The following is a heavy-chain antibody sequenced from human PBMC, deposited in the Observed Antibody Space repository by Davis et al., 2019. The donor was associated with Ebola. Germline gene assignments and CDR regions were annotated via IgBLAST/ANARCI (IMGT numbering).Heavy chain of an antibody. J-gene: IGHJ4*02. Sequence: MPSETLSLTCTVSGGSISSSYWSWIRQPPEKGLEWIAYIFYSGNTYYNPSLNSRLTISVDTSKNQFSLKLSSVAAADTAVYYCARSAYSDTAGHYFDYWGQGTLVTVSS. CDR2: IFYSGNT. CDR1: GGSISSSY. D-gene: IGHD3-22*01. CDR3: ARSAYSDTAGHYFDY. V-gene: IGHV4-59*08.